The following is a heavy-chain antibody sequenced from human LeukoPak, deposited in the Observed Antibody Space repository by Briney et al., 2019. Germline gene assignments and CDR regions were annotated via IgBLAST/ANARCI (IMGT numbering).Heavy chain of an antibody. CDR1: GGSISSYY. Sequence: SETLSLTCTVSGGSISSYYWSWIRQPPGKGLERIGYIYYSGSTNYNPSLKSRVTISVDTSKNQFSLKLSSVTAADTAVYYCARTVYSSSWYGWFDPWGQGTLVTVSS. CDR3: ARTVYSSSWYGWFDP. CDR2: IYYSGST. J-gene: IGHJ5*02. D-gene: IGHD6-13*01. V-gene: IGHV4-59*08.